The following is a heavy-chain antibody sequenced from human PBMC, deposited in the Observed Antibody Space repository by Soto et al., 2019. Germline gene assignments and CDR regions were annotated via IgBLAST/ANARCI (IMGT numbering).Heavy chain of an antibody. Sequence: PVKVSCKVSGSRFSNYVISWVRQAPGHGLEWLGRIIPIFNSTKYAQSFQGRVTITADKSTSTASLELSSLRSDDPAVYYCAREGRGKKAGYNGLVSLGYWGQGTLVTVSS. J-gene: IGHJ4*02. D-gene: IGHD2-2*02. CDR1: GSRFSNYV. CDR3: AREGRGKKAGYNGLVSLGY. CDR2: IIPIFNST. V-gene: IGHV1-69*06.